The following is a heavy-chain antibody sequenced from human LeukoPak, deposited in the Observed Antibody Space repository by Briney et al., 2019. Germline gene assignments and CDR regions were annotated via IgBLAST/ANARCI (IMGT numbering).Heavy chain of an antibody. J-gene: IGHJ4*02. CDR3: AKDLFYVKRDAADTDF. V-gene: IGHV3-23*01. D-gene: IGHD6-13*01. CDR1: GFTFSSYT. CDR2: ISASGTST. Sequence: GGSLGLSCAASGFTFSSYTMYWVRQAPGKGLEWVSAISASGTSTYCAVSVKGRFTISRDNSKNTLYLQMNSLRAEDTAVYYCAKDLFYVKRDAADTDFWGQGTLVTVSS.